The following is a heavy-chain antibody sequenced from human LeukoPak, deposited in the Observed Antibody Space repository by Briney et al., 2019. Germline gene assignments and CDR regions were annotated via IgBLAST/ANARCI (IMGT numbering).Heavy chain of an antibody. D-gene: IGHD2-15*01. Sequence: PGGSLRLSCTASAFPLSNYAMNWVRQTPGKGLEWVALISFDGGKIYYADSMKGRFTISRDNSKNTLFLQMNSLTVGDTAEYYCARDPAKGAATYFDYWGQGTLVTVSS. CDR1: AFPLSNYA. J-gene: IGHJ4*02. CDR2: ISFDGGKI. V-gene: IGHV3-30*04. CDR3: ARDPAKGAATYFDY.